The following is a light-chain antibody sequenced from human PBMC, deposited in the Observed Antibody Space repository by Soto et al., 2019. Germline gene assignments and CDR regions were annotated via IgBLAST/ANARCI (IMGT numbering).Light chain of an antibody. J-gene: IGKJ1*01. Sequence: DIQMTQSPSTLSASAGDRVTITCRASQSITTELAWYQQKPGKAPKHLIYGASSLESGVPSRFSGSGSGTEFTLTISSLQPDDFATYYCQQYNSLPTFGQGTKV. CDR2: GAS. V-gene: IGKV1-5*01. CDR3: QQYNSLPT. CDR1: QSITTE.